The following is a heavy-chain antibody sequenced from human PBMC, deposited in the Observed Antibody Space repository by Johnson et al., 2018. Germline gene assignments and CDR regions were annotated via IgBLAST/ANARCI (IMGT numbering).Heavy chain of an antibody. J-gene: IGHJ3*02. CDR1: GDSINSGGYY. D-gene: IGHD5-18*01. CDR2: IYYSGTT. V-gene: IGHV4-31*03. Sequence: QVQLQESGPGLVKPSQTLSLTCTVSGDSINSGGYYWTWIRQHPAKGLEWIGYIYYSGTTYYNPSLKSRPAISMDTSKNQFSLDLRSVTAADTAIYYCARADGYNYGLDAFDIWGQGTMVTVSS. CDR3: ARADGYNYGLDAFDI.